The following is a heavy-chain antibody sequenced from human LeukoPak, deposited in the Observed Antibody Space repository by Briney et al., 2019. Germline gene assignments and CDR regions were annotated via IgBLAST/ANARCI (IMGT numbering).Heavy chain of an antibody. CDR3: ARPGQMDLAGHLPH. CDR1: GYSFTSYW. D-gene: IGHD1-1*01. CDR2: VYPADSDT. Sequence: GESLKIACNSSGYSFTSYWIAWVRQMPGQGLEWMGIVYPADSDTRYRPSFQGQLLISVDKSIKTAYLQWNSLRASDSATYYCARPGQMDLAGHLPHWGQGTLVTVSS. J-gene: IGHJ1*01. V-gene: IGHV5-51*01.